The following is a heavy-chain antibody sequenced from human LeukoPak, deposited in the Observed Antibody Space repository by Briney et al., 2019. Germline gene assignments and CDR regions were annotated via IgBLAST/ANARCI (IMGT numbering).Heavy chain of an antibody. J-gene: IGHJ1*01. V-gene: IGHV4-59*08. CDR1: GGSISSYY. Sequence: PSETLSLTCTVSGGSISSYYWSWIRQPPGKGLEWIGYIYYSGSTNYNPSLKSRVTISVDTSKNQFSLKLSSVTAADTAVYYCASQGGQQLALGYFQHWGQGTLVTVSS. D-gene: IGHD6-13*01. CDR2: IYYSGST. CDR3: ASQGGQQLALGYFQH.